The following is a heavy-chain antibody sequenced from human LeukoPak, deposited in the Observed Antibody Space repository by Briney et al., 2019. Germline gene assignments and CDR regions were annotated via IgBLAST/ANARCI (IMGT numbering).Heavy chain of an antibody. Sequence: SGGSLRLSCAASGFTFSSYEMNWVRQAPGKGLEWVSYISSSGFTIYYADSVKGRFTISRDNAKNSLYLQMNSLRAEDTAVYYCARGNSWSDYWGQGTLVTVSS. V-gene: IGHV3-48*03. CDR1: GFTFSSYE. J-gene: IGHJ4*02. CDR2: ISSSGFTI. D-gene: IGHD6-13*01. CDR3: ARGNSWSDY.